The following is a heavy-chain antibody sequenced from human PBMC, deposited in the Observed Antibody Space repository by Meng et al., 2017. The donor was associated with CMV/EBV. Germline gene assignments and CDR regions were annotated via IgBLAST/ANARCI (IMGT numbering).Heavy chain of an antibody. CDR2: INHSVST. CDR1: GGSFSGYY. V-gene: IGHV4-34*01. CDR3: AREGSSRPLDY. Sequence: SETLSLTCAVYGGSFSGYYWSWIRQPPGKGLEWIGEINHSVSTNYNPSLKSRVTISVDTSKNQFSLTLSSVTAADTAVYYCAREGSSRPLDYWGQGTLVTVSS. J-gene: IGHJ4*02. D-gene: IGHD6-6*01.